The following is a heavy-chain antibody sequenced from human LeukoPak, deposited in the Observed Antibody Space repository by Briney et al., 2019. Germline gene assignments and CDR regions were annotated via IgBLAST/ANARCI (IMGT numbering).Heavy chain of an antibody. Sequence: PSETLSLTCSVSGGSISTYYWSWIRQPAGKGLEWIGRIPSSGSTNYNPSLESRVTMSVDTSKNQFSLKVTSVTAADTAVYYCARDSASTGRYFDLWGRGTLVTVSS. J-gene: IGHJ2*01. D-gene: IGHD5/OR15-5a*01. V-gene: IGHV4-4*07. CDR1: GGSISTYY. CDR2: IPSSGST. CDR3: ARDSASTGRYFDL.